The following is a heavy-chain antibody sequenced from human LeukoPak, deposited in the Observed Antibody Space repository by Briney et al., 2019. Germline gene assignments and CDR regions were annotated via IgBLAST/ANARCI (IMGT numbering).Heavy chain of an antibody. V-gene: IGHV3-30*02. D-gene: IGHD5-24*01. Sequence: GGSLRLSCAASEFTFRNYGMHWVRQAPDKGLEWVAFIRYDGSSTYYAGSVKGRFTISRDNSKNTLYLQMNSLRAEDTAVYYCARVRSRWGQGTLVTVSS. J-gene: IGHJ4*02. CDR3: ARVRSR. CDR2: IRYDGSST. CDR1: EFTFRNYG.